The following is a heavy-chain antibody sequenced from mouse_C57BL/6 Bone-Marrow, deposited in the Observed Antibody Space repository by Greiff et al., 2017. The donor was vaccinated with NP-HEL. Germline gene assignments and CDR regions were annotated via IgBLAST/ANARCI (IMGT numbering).Heavy chain of an antibody. D-gene: IGHD2-4*01. CDR1: GFTFSSYT. J-gene: IGHJ3*01. Sequence: EVKLVESGGGLVKPGGSLKLSCAASGFTFSSYTMSWVRQPPEKRLEWVATISGGGGNTYYPDSVKGRFTISRDNAKNTLYLQMSSLRSEDTALYYCARLGGLRRRAWFAYWGQGTLVTVSA. CDR3: ARLGGLRRRAWFAY. CDR2: ISGGGGNT. V-gene: IGHV5-9*01.